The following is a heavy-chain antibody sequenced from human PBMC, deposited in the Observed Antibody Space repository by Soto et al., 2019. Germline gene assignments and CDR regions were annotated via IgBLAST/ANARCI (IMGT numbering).Heavy chain of an antibody. D-gene: IGHD3-22*01. V-gene: IGHV4-59*08. CDR2: IYYSGST. CDR1: GGSFSGYY. J-gene: IGHJ4*02. CDR3: ARLSYYYDSSGYRYYFDY. Sequence: SETLSLTCAAYGGSFSGYYWSWIRQPPGKGLEWIVFIYYSGSTNYNPSLKSRVTISVDTSKNQFSLKLSSVTAADTAVYYCARLSYYYDSSGYRYYFDYWGQGTLVTVSS.